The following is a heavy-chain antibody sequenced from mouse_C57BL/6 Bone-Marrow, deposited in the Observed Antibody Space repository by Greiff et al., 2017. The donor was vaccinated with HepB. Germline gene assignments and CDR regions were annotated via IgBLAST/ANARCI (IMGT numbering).Heavy chain of an antibody. CDR3: ASYGSSYNYAMYY. Sequence: QVQLKQPGAELVMPGASVKLSCKASGYTFTSYWMHWVKQRPGQGLEWIGEIDPSDSYTNYNQKFKGKSTLTVDKSSSTAYMQLSSLTSEDSAVYYCASYGSSYNYAMYYWGQGTSVTVSS. J-gene: IGHJ4*01. CDR1: GYTFTSYW. D-gene: IGHD1-1*01. CDR2: IDPSDSYT. V-gene: IGHV1-69*01.